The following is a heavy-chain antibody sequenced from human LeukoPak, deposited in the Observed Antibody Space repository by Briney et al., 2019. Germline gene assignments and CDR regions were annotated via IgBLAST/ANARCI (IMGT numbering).Heavy chain of an antibody. Sequence: PSETLSLTCTVSGYSISSGYYWGWIRQPPGKGLEWIGSVYHSGSTYYNPSLKSRVTISVDTSKNQFSLKLSFVTAADTAVYYCARDRATTVTTGHFDYWGQGTLVTVSS. V-gene: IGHV4-38-2*02. CDR2: VYHSGST. D-gene: IGHD4-17*01. J-gene: IGHJ4*02. CDR1: GYSISSGYY. CDR3: ARDRATTVTTGHFDY.